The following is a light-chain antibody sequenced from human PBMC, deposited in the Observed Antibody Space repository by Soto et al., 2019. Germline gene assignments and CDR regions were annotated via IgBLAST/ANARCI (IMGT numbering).Light chain of an antibody. CDR1: NSDVGAYNL. Sequence: QSALTQPASVSGSPGQWIAISCTGTNSDVGAYNLVSWYQHHPGKAPELLLFDVSDRPSGVSARFSGSKSGSTASLTISALQAEDEADYYCASYAGTSTHYVFGTGTKLTVL. J-gene: IGLJ1*01. CDR3: ASYAGTSTHYV. CDR2: DVS. V-gene: IGLV2-14*03.